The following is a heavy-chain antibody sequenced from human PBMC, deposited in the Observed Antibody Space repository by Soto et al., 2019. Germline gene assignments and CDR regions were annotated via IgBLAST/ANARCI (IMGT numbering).Heavy chain of an antibody. D-gene: IGHD1-26*01. J-gene: IGHJ4*02. CDR1: GYTFNRHY. Sequence: QVQLVQSGAEVRKPGASAKVSCKASGYTFNRHYIQWVRQAPGQGLEWMGMIDPSGGDTNYAKKFQGRVTLTSDTSTSTVYIELSSLRSEDTALYYCAKRRGVGLTRSSFDYWGPGTLVIVSS. CDR2: IDPSGGDT. CDR3: AKRRGVGLTRSSFDY. V-gene: IGHV1-46*02.